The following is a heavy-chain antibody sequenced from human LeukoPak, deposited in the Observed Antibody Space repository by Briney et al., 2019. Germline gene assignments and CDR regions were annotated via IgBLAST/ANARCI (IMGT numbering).Heavy chain of an antibody. CDR1: GFAFSSYW. CDR2: INEDGSAK. Sequence: GGSLRLSCAASGFAFSSYWMSWVRQAPGKGLEWVANINEDGSAKDYGGFVKGRFTISRDNARNSLYLQMNSLRAEDTAVYFCASAPNENYFDFWGQGTLVTVSS. V-gene: IGHV3-7*01. CDR3: ASAPNENYFDF. J-gene: IGHJ4*02.